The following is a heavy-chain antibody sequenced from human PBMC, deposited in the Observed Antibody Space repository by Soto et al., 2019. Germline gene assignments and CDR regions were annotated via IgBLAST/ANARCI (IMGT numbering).Heavy chain of an antibody. CDR3: AKATATTGGAFDI. CDR2: ILVSDST. CDR1: GFICSSYD. V-gene: IGHV3-23*01. J-gene: IGHJ3*02. D-gene: IGHD1-7*01. Sequence: EVQMLESGGGLVQPGGSLRLSCAASGFICSSYDMSWVRQAPGKGLEWVSTILVSDSTHYEDSVRGRFTISRDRSKNTVYLQKNRLTAGDTAVYYCAKATATTGGAFDICGQGTMVTVSS.